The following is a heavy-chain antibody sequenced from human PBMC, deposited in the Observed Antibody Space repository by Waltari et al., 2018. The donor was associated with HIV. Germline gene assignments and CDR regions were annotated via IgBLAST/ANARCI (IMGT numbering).Heavy chain of an antibody. CDR3: VKSTFLGVMPADYFDV. D-gene: IGHD3-16*01. J-gene: IGHJ1*01. CDR1: GGFFRGYY. V-gene: IGHV4-34*10. CDR2: VYRGGRS. Sequence: QEQIQESGPGRVWSSETMSPTCSAYGGFFRGYYRSRIRHTVANKMGPARKLEWLGRVYRGGRSAIRGDSSRLSMDMDTSTNPGSLKVRSVTAADAAMYYCVKSTFLGVMPADYFDVWGPGPLVTVSS.